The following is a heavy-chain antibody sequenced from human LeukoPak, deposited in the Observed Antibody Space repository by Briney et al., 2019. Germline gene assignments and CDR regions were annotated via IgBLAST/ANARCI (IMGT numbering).Heavy chain of an antibody. Sequence: QSGGSLRLSCAASGFTFSDHYMDWVRQAPGKGLEWVGRTRNKANSYTTQYAASVKGRFTISRDDSKNSLYLQMNSLKTEDTAVYYCAREVGSSWSNYYYYMDVWGKGTTVTVSS. CDR2: TRNKANSYTT. J-gene: IGHJ6*03. V-gene: IGHV3-72*01. D-gene: IGHD6-13*01. CDR1: GFTFSDHY. CDR3: AREVGSSWSNYYYYMDV.